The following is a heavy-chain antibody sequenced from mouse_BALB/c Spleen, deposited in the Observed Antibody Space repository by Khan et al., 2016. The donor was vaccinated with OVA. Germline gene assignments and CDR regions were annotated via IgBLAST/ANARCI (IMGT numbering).Heavy chain of an antibody. CDR1: GYSFTSYY. D-gene: IGHD2-14*01. CDR2: IDPFSGAT. Sequence: EVQLQQSGPELMKPGASVKISCKASGYSFTSYYIHWMIESHGTSLEWLGYIDPFSGATTYNQKFKGKATLTVDKSSNTAYIHLRNLTSEDSAVYYCTRHGYVAWFTYWGQGTLVTVSA. CDR3: TRHGYVAWFTY. J-gene: IGHJ3*01. V-gene: IGHV1-31*01.